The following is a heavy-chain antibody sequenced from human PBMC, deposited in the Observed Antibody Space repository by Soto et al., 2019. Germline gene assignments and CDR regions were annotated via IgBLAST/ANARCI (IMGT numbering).Heavy chain of an antibody. Sequence: EVQLLESGGGLVQPGGSLRFSCAASGFTFSSYAMNWVRQAPGKGLEWVSVISGSSDSTYYADSVKGRFTISRDNSMNTLYLQMNSLRAEDTAIYYCARRGSGSYYDYWGQGTLVTVSS. CDR3: ARRGSGSYYDY. D-gene: IGHD1-26*01. V-gene: IGHV3-23*01. J-gene: IGHJ4*02. CDR2: ISGSSDST. CDR1: GFTFSSYA.